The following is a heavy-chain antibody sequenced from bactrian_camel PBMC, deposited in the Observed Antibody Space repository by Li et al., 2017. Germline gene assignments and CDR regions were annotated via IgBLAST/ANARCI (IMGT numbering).Heavy chain of an antibody. Sequence: LVESGGGSVQAGGSLRLSCAASGDTASTTCVGWFRQATRKEREGVATIFSGGDFTYYINSVKGRFTISQDNAKTTLYLQMNSLKPDDTAMYCCGNDSGGLRGSQGTQVTVS. J-gene: IGHJ4*01. V-gene: IGHV3S29*01. CDR2: IFSGGDFT. D-gene: IGHD2*01. CDR1: GDTASTTC.